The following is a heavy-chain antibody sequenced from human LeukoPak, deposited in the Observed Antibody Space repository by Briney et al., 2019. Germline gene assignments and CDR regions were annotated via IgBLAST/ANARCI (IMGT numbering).Heavy chain of an antibody. CDR3: TLENCYVDTGCSKSFDY. Sequence: ASVTDSCKTSGYTFTVKLLHWLRQAPGQGLEWMGGIDPKSGGPVYGQNFRGRVTVTRDTSVSTAHMELSRLRSDDTAVYFCTLENCYVDTGCSKSFDYWGQGTLVTVSS. D-gene: IGHD3-9*01. V-gene: IGHV1-2*02. J-gene: IGHJ4*02. CDR1: GYTFTVKL. CDR2: IDPKSGGP.